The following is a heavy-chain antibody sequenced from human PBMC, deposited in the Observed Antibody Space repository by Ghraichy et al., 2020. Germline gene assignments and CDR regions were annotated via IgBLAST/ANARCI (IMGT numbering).Heavy chain of an antibody. CDR1: EFTFRDFG. CDR3: AKDLSHYSYTYTLDL. Sequence: GGSLRLSCVASEFTFRDFGMYWVRQAPGKGLEWVAVISHDGNHKFYADSVQGRFTISRDNSNNILFLQLNNVRPDDTAVYYCAKDLSHYSYTYTLDLWGQGTLVTVSS. J-gene: IGHJ5*02. V-gene: IGHV3-30*18. CDR2: ISHDGNHK. D-gene: IGHD3-16*01.